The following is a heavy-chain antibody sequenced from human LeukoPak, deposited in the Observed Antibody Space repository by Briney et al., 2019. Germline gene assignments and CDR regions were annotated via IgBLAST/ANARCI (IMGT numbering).Heavy chain of an antibody. Sequence: PSQTLSLTCTVSGGSISSGSYYWNWIRQPAGKGLEWIGRIYTSGSTDYSPSLKSRVTISVDTSKNQFSLKLNSVTAADTAVYYCARFEVVTPGLTIDYWGQGTLVTVSS. D-gene: IGHD4-23*01. V-gene: IGHV4-61*02. J-gene: IGHJ4*02. CDR3: ARFEVVTPGLTIDY. CDR2: IYTSGST. CDR1: GGSISSGSYY.